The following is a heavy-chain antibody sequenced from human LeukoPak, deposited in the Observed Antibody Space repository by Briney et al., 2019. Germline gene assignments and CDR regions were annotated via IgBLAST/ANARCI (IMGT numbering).Heavy chain of an antibody. V-gene: IGHV3-53*01. Sequence: GGSLRLSCAASGFTVVTNYINWVRQPPGKGLEWVSVIYSGGSKYYADSVKGRFTISRDNAKNSLYLQMNSLRAEDTALYYCARGTKPDSSGYYFDYWGQGTLVTVSS. CDR1: GFTVVTNY. CDR2: IYSGGSK. D-gene: IGHD3-22*01. CDR3: ARGTKPDSSGYYFDY. J-gene: IGHJ4*02.